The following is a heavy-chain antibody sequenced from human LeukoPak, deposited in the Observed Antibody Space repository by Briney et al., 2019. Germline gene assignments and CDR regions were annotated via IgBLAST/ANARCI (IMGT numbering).Heavy chain of an antibody. CDR3: AKNPSSGYYYYYMDV. Sequence: GGSLRLSCAASGFTFSSYAMSWVRQAPGKGLEWVSAISGSGGSTYYADSVKGRFTISRDNSKNTLYLQMNSLRAEDTAVYYCAKNPSSGYYYYYMDVWGKGTTVTVSS. J-gene: IGHJ6*03. V-gene: IGHV3-23*01. CDR1: GFTFSSYA. CDR2: ISGSGGST.